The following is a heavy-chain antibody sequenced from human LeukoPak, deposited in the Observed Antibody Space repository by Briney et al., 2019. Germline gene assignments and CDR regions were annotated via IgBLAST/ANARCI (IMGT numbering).Heavy chain of an antibody. CDR3: ARDPKDDSSGYYYFDY. D-gene: IGHD3-22*01. V-gene: IGHV1-46*01. Sequence: ASAKVSCKASGYTFTSNYMHWVRQAPGQGLEWMGVINPSGGRTSYAQKFQGRVTMTRDMSTSTVYMELSSLRSEDTAVYYCARDPKDDSSGYYYFDYWGQGTLVTVSS. CDR1: GYTFTSNY. CDR2: INPSGGRT. J-gene: IGHJ4*02.